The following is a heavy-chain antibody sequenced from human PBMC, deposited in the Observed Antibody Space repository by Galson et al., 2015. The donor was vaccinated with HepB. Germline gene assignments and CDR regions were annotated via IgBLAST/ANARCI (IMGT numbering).Heavy chain of an antibody. D-gene: IGHD6-13*01. CDR3: ARDGTGAAAAPGWFDP. J-gene: IGHJ5*02. V-gene: IGHV1-69*04. CDR1: GGTFSSYT. Sequence: SVKVSCKASGGTFSSYTISWVRQAPGQGLEWMGRIIPILGIANYAQKFQGRVTITADKSTSTAYMELSSLRSEDTAVYYCARDGTGAAAAPGWFDPWGQGTLVTVSS. CDR2: IIPILGIA.